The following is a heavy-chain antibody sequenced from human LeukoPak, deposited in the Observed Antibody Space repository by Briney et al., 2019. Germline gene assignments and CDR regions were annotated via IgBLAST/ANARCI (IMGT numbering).Heavy chain of an antibody. V-gene: IGHV3-30-3*01. Sequence: TGGSLRLSCAASGFTFSSYAMHWVRQAPGKGLEWVAVISYDGSNKYYADYVKGRFTISRDNSKNTLYLQMNSLRAEDTAVYYCARDKHYYDSSGYREYYYYGMDVWGQGTTVTVSS. CDR3: ARDKHYYDSSGYREYYYYGMDV. CDR2: ISYDGSNK. D-gene: IGHD3-22*01. CDR1: GFTFSSYA. J-gene: IGHJ6*02.